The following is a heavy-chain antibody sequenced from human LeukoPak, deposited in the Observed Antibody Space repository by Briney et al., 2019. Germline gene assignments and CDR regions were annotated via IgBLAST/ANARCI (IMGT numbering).Heavy chain of an antibody. CDR1: GFTVSSYA. CDR2: ISGSGGST. Sequence: GGSLRLSCAASGFTVSSYAMSWVRQAPGKGLEWVSAISGSGGSTYYADAVKCRFTISRDNSKNTLYLQMNSLRAEDTAVYYCAKNYYYYYYMDVWGKGTTVTVSS. J-gene: IGHJ6*03. CDR3: AKNYYYYYYMDV. V-gene: IGHV3-23*01.